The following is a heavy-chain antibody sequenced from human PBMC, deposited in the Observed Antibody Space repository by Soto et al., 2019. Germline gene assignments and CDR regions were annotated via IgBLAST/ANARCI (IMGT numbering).Heavy chain of an antibody. D-gene: IGHD7-27*01. V-gene: IGHV3-48*01. CDR3: ARVWGPELDY. J-gene: IGHJ4*02. Sequence: GGSLRLSCAASGFTFSSYWMSWVRQAPGKGLEWVSYISSSSSTIYYADSVKGRFTISRDNAKNSLYLQMNSLRAEDTAVYYCARVWGPELDYWGQGTLVTVSS. CDR2: ISSSSSTI. CDR1: GFTFSSYW.